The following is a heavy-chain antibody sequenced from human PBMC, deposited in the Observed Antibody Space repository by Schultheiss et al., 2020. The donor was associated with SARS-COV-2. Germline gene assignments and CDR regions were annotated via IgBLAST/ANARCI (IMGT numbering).Heavy chain of an antibody. CDR1: GFTFSSYA. J-gene: IGHJ6*02. V-gene: IGHV3-9*01. CDR3: AKDLSVGGRGGLYGMDV. D-gene: IGHD3-3*01. Sequence: GGSLRLSCAASGFTFSSYAMHWVRQAPGKGLEWVSGISWNSGSIGYVDSVRGRFTISRDNAQNSLYLQMHSLRAEDTAVYYCAKDLSVGGRGGLYGMDVWGQGTTVTVSS. CDR2: ISWNSGSI.